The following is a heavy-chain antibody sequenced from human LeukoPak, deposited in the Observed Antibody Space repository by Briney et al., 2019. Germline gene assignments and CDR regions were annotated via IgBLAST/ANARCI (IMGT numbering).Heavy chain of an antibody. CDR2: IKKDGSEK. D-gene: IGHD2-2*01. Sequence: GGSLRLSCAASGFIFSSYWMSWVRQAPGKGLECVANIKKDGSEKYYVDSVKGRFTISRDNAKNSLYLQMNSLRAEDTAVYYCARLKLLWSNYFDYWGQGTLVTVSS. CDR1: GFIFSSYW. CDR3: ARLKLLWSNYFDY. J-gene: IGHJ4*02. V-gene: IGHV3-7*01.